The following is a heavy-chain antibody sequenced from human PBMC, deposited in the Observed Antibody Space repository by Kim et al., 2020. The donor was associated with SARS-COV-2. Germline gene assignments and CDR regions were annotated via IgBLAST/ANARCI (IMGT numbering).Heavy chain of an antibody. D-gene: IGHD2-2*02. CDR3: ARGQAPFANSASIPDS. V-gene: IGHV3-30*01. J-gene: IGHJ4*02. Sequence: SMKCRFTISRDNSKNTLYQQMNSLRPDNTAVYYCARGQAPFANSASIPDSWGQGTLVTISS.